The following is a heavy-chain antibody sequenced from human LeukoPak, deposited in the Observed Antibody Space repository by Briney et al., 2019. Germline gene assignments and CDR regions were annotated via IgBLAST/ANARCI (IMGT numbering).Heavy chain of an antibody. Sequence: PGGSLRLSCSASGFSFSICSMHWVRQAPGKGLEYVSAISNNGGHTNYADSVKGRFTISRDNSKNTLYLQMSSLRAEDTAVYYCVKATVTSSYFDYFDSWGQRTRVTVSS. J-gene: IGHJ4*02. CDR3: VKATVTSSYFDYFDS. D-gene: IGHD4-17*01. V-gene: IGHV3-64D*09. CDR2: ISNNGGHT. CDR1: GFSFSICS.